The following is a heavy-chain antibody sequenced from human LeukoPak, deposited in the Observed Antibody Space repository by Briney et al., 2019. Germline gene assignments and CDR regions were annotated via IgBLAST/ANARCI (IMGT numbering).Heavy chain of an antibody. Sequence: SETLSLTCTVSGGSISNYCWSWVRQPPGKGLEWIGFIYTSGSSDYNPPLKSRVTMSVDTSKNQVSMELRFLTAADTALYYCATSYDAKTAPYDLWGQGTLVTVSS. J-gene: IGHJ5*02. CDR2: IYTSGSS. D-gene: IGHD3-3*01. CDR3: ATSYDAKTAPYDL. CDR1: GGSISNYC. V-gene: IGHV4-4*09.